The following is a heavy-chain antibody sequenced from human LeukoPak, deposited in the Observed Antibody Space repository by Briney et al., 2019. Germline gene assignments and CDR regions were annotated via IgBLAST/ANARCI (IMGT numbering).Heavy chain of an antibody. J-gene: IGHJ5*02. Sequence: SETLSLTCAVYGGSFSGYYWSWIRQPPGKGLEWIGEINHSGSTNYNPSLKSRVTISVDTSKNQFSLKLSSVTAADTAVYYCAKHTIAVAGYNWFDPWGQGTLVTVSS. D-gene: IGHD6-19*01. CDR2: INHSGST. CDR3: AKHTIAVAGYNWFDP. V-gene: IGHV4-34*01. CDR1: GGSFSGYY.